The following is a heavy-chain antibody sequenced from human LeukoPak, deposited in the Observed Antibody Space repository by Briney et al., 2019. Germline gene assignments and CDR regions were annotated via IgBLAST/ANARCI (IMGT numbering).Heavy chain of an antibody. V-gene: IGHV4-4*02. CDR2: IYHSGST. Sequence: SGTLSLTCAVSGGSISSSNWWSWVRQPPGKGLEWIGEIYHSGSTNYNPSLKSRVTISVDTSKNQFSLKLSSVTAADTAVYYCANTYYYDSSGYYFDYWGQGTLVTVSS. D-gene: IGHD3-22*01. J-gene: IGHJ4*02. CDR1: GGSISSSNW. CDR3: ANTYYYDSSGYYFDY.